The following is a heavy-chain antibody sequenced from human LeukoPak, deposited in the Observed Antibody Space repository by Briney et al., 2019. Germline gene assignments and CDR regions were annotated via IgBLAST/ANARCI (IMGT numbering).Heavy chain of an antibody. Sequence: PSETLSLTCTASGCTISSYYWSWIRQLAGKGLEWIARIYTSGSTNYNPSLKSRVTMSVDTSKNQFSLKLSSVTAADTAVYYCARDDYGGVDYWGQGTLVTVSS. CDR2: IYTSGST. D-gene: IGHD4-23*01. CDR1: GCTISSYY. V-gene: IGHV4-4*07. CDR3: ARDDYGGVDY. J-gene: IGHJ4*02.